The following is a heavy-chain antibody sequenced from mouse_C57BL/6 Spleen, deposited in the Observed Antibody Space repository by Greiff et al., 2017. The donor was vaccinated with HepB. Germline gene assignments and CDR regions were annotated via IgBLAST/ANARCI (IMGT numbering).Heavy chain of an antibody. CDR1: GFTFTDYY. J-gene: IGHJ1*03. D-gene: IGHD1-1*01. V-gene: IGHV7-3*01. CDR3: ARYNYGSSYRYFDV. CDR2: IRNKANGYTT. Sequence: EVMLVESGGGLVQPGGSLSLSCAASGFTFTDYYMSWVRQPPGKALEWLGFIRNKANGYTTEYSASGKGRFTISRDNSQSILYLQMNALRAEDSATYYCARYNYGSSYRYFDVWGTGTTVTVSS.